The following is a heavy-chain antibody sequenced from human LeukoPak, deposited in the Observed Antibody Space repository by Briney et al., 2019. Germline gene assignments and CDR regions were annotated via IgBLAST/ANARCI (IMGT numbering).Heavy chain of an antibody. CDR2: IIPIFGTA. CDR1: GGTFISYA. D-gene: IGHD3-22*01. J-gene: IGHJ4*02. V-gene: IGHV1-69*13. CDR3: AKVSRSSGFPPSDY. Sequence: ASVKVSCKASGGTFISYAISWVRQAPGQGLEWMGGIIPIFGTANYAQKFQGRVTITADESTSTAYMELSSLRSEDTAVYYCAKVSRSSGFPPSDYWGQGTLVTVSS.